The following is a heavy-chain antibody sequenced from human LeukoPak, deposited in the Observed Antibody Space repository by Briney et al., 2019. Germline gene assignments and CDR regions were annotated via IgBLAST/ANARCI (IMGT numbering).Heavy chain of an antibody. CDR2: IYTSGST. CDR3: ARLSSTGIVGASDY. V-gene: IGHV4-4*07. Sequence: SETLSLTCTVSGDSISNYYWSWIRQPAGKGLEWIGRIYTSGSTNYNPSLKSRVTMSVDTSKNQFSLKLSSVTAADTAVYYCARLSSTGIVGASDYWGQGTLVTVSS. CDR1: GDSISNYY. J-gene: IGHJ4*02. D-gene: IGHD1-26*01.